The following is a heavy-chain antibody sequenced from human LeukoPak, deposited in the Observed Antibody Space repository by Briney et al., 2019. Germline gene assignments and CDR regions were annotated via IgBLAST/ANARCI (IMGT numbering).Heavy chain of an antibody. Sequence: PGGSLTLSCAATGFIFDDYAMHWVRQAPGKGLEWVSGISWNCGSIGYADSVKGRFTISRDNAKNSLYLQMYSLRAEDTALYYCAKDISPGDIVVVPAAPSFDYWGQGNLVTVSS. J-gene: IGHJ4*02. CDR1: GFIFDDYA. V-gene: IGHV3-9*01. CDR3: AKDISPGDIVVVPAAPSFDY. CDR2: ISWNCGSI. D-gene: IGHD2-2*01.